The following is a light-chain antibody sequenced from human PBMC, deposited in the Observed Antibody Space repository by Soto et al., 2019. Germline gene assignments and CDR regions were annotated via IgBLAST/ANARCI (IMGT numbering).Light chain of an antibody. J-gene: IGKJ4*01. V-gene: IGKV1-39*01. Sequence: DIQMTQSPSSLSASLGDRVTITCRASQSISNFLNWVQHKPGNAPKVLISAASTLQSGVPPSLSRSESGTDFTLNICRRQPEDSASYYCQQYYNSVLTFGGGTEVEIK. CDR2: AAS. CDR3: QQYYNSVLT. CDR1: QSISNF.